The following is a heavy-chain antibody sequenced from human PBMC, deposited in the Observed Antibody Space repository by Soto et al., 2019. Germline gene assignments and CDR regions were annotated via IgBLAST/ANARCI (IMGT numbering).Heavy chain of an antibody. Sequence: GGSLRLSCAASGFTFSSYAMSWVRQAPGKGLEWISAISGSGGSTYYADSVKGRFTISRDNSKNTLYLQMNSLRAEDTAVYYCAKGLGDAITMVRGDAFDIWGQGPMVTVSS. D-gene: IGHD3-10*01. V-gene: IGHV3-23*01. CDR2: ISGSGGST. CDR3: AKGLGDAITMVRGDAFDI. CDR1: GFTFSSYA. J-gene: IGHJ3*02.